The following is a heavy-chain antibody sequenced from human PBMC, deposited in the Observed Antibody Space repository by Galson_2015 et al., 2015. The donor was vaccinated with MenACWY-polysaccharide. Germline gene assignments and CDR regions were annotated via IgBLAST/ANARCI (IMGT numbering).Heavy chain of an antibody. Sequence: SLRLSCAASGFTLTSYAMSWVRQAPGKGLEWVSAIRSSGANTYYADSVKGRFTISRDNSKNTLYRQMNSLRAEDTAVYYCAKDSTDFWSVAGRFDHWGQGTLVTVSS. CDR3: AKDSTDFWSVAGRFDH. D-gene: IGHD3-3*01. J-gene: IGHJ5*02. V-gene: IGHV3-23*01. CDR2: IRSSGANT. CDR1: GFTLTSYA.